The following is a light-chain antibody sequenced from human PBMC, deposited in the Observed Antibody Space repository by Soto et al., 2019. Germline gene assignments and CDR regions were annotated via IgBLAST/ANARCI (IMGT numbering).Light chain of an antibody. CDR3: QQRGNLPLT. J-gene: IGKJ4*01. Sequence: VLTQSPATLSLSPGERASLSCRASQSVSSYLAWFQQKPGQAPRLLIHDASKRATDLPARFSGSGSGTDFTLTISSLEPEDVAVYYCQQRGNLPLTFGGGTKVEIK. CDR2: DAS. CDR1: QSVSSY. V-gene: IGKV3-11*01.